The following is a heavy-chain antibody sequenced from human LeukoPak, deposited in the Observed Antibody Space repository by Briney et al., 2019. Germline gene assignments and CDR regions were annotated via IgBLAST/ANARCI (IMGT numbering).Heavy chain of an antibody. V-gene: IGHV4-61*01. CDR2: IYYSGST. Sequence: SETLSLTCTVSGGSISGGSYYWSWIRQPPGKGLEWIEYIYYSGSTKYNLSLKSRVTISVDPSKNQLSLKLSSVTAADTAVYYCARGEYGLFDYWGQGTLVTVSS. CDR1: GGSISGGSYY. D-gene: IGHD2/OR15-2a*01. CDR3: ARGEYGLFDY. J-gene: IGHJ4*02.